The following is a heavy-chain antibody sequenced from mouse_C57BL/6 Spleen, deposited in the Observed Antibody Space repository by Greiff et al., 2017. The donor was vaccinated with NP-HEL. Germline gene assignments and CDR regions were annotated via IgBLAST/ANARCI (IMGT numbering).Heavy chain of an antibody. CDR3: ARRVGDYGSSPFDY. CDR1: GYAFSSYW. Sequence: QVQLQQSGAELVKPGASVKISCKASGYAFSSYWMNWVKQRPGTGLEWIGQIYPGDGDTNYNGKFKGKATLTADKSSSTAYMQLSSLTSEDSAVYFCARRVGDYGSSPFDYWGQGTTLTVSS. J-gene: IGHJ2*01. CDR2: IYPGDGDT. V-gene: IGHV1-80*01. D-gene: IGHD1-1*01.